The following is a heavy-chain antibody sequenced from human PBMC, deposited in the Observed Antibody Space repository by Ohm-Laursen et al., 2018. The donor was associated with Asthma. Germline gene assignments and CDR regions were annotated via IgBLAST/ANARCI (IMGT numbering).Heavy chain of an antibody. V-gene: IGHV4-59*12. J-gene: IGHJ3*02. D-gene: IGHD3-22*01. CDR1: GGSISSYY. CDR3: ARVSANPYYDSSGYLDAFDI. CDR2: IYYSGST. Sequence: SDTLSLTCTVSGGSISSYYWSWIRQPPGKGLEWIGYIYYSGSTYHNPSLKSRVTISVDTSKNQFSLKLSSVTAADTAVYYCARVSANPYYDSSGYLDAFDIWGQGTMVTVSS.